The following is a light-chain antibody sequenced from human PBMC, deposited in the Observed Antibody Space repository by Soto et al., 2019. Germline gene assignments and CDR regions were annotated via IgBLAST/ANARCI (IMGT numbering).Light chain of an antibody. Sequence: EIVMTQSPATLSVSPGERATLSCRASQSVSNNLAWYQHKPGQAPRLLLYGASTRAAGLPARFSGSGSGTEFTLTISSLQSEDVALFYCQQYNAWPLTFGGGTKVEIK. CDR1: QSVSNN. J-gene: IGKJ4*01. V-gene: IGKV3-15*01. CDR2: GAS. CDR3: QQYNAWPLT.